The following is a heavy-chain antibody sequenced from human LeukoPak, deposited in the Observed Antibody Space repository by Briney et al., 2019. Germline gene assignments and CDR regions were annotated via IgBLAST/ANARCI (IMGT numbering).Heavy chain of an antibody. V-gene: IGHV7-4-1*02. D-gene: IGHD1-26*01. Sequence: ASVKVSCKASGYTFTSYAMNWVRQAPGQGLEWMGWINTNTGNPTYAQGFTGRFVFSLDTSVSTAYLQISSLKAEDTAVYYCARDVNGGSYDYYYGMDVWGQGTTVTVSS. CDR1: GYTFTSYA. CDR3: ARDVNGGSYDYYYGMDV. CDR2: INTNTGNP. J-gene: IGHJ6*02.